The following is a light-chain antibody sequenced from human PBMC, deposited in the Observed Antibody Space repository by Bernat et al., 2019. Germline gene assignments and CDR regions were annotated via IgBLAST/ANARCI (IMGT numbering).Light chain of an antibody. Sequence: EIVLTQSPGTLSLSPGERATLSCRASQIIRTNYLAWYQQTPGQAPRLLIFGASNRATGIPDRFSGSGSGTDFTLTISRLEPEDFAVYFCQQYDSSRITFGKGTRLEIK. CDR3: QQYDSSRIT. V-gene: IGKV3-20*01. CDR2: GAS. J-gene: IGKJ5*01. CDR1: QIIRTNY.